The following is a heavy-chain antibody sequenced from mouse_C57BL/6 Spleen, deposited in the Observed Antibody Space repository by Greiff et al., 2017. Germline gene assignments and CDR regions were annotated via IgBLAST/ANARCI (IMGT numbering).Heavy chain of an antibody. J-gene: IGHJ3*01. Sequence: QVQLQQSGAELVRPGTSVKVSCKASGYAFTNYLIEWVKQRPGQGLEWIGVINPGSGGTNYNEKFKGKATLTADKSSSTAYMQLSSLTSEDSAVYFCARGLNAWFAYWGQGTLVTVSA. D-gene: IGHD3-1*01. V-gene: IGHV1-54*01. CDR3: ARGLNAWFAY. CDR1: GYAFTNYL. CDR2: INPGSGGT.